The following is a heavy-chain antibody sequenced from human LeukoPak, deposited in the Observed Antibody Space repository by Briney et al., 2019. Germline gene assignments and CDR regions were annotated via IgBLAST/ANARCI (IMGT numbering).Heavy chain of an antibody. V-gene: IGHV3-33*01. D-gene: IGHD5-12*01. Sequence: GGSLRLSCAASGFTFSNDGMHCVRHAPGKGLEWVALIWYDGSNKYYADSVQGRFIISRDNSKNTLYLQMNSLRAEDTAVYYCAREMGLNIVATFGYWGQGTLVTVSS. J-gene: IGHJ4*02. CDR1: GFTFSNDG. CDR2: IWYDGSNK. CDR3: AREMGLNIVATFGY.